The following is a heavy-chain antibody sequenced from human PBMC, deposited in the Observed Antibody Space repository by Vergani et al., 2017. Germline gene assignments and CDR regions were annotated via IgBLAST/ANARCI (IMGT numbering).Heavy chain of an antibody. CDR2: INPNSGGT. Sequence: QVQLVQSGAEVQKPGASVKVSCKASGYTFTGYYMHWVRQAPGQGLEWMGWINPNSGGTNYAQKFQGRVTMTRDTSISTAYMELSRLRSDDTAVYYCARVYGYYYDSSGKGAFDIWGQGTTVTVSS. J-gene: IGHJ3*02. V-gene: IGHV1-2*02. CDR3: ARVYGYYYDSSGKGAFDI. D-gene: IGHD3-22*01. CDR1: GYTFTGYY.